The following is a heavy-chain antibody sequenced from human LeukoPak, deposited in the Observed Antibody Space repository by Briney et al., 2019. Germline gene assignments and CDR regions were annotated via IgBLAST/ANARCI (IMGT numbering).Heavy chain of an antibody. CDR1: GFTFSNSA. CDR2: ISGSGGST. D-gene: IGHD6-13*01. J-gene: IGHJ4*02. CDR3: AKSPAAAAGSPPGY. Sequence: GGSLRLSCAASGFTFSNSAMSWVRQAPGKGLEWVSAISGSGGSTYYADSVKGRFTISRDNSKNTLYLQMNSLRAEDTAVYYCAKSPAAAAGSPPGYWGQGTLVTVSS. V-gene: IGHV3-23*01.